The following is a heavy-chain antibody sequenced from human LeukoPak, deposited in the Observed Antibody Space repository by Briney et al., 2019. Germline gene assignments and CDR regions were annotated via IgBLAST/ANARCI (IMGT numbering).Heavy chain of an antibody. V-gene: IGHV3-9*01. CDR1: GFTFDDYA. CDR2: ISWNSGSI. Sequence: GGSLGLSCAASGFTFDDYAMHWVRQAPGKGLEWVSGISWNSGSIGYADSVKGRFTISRDNAKNSLYLQMNSLRAEDTALYYCAKTGSSGWYSFWGQGTLVTVSS. CDR3: AKTGSSGWYSF. J-gene: IGHJ4*02. D-gene: IGHD6-19*01.